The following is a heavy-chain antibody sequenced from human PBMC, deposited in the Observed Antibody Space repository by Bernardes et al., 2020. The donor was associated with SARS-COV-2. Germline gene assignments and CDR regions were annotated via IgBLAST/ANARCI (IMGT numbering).Heavy chain of an antibody. J-gene: IGHJ6*02. CDR1: GFTFSSYG. D-gene: IGHD6-19*01. CDR3: ARVRRSLSHWLVDLTPPYYYYGMDV. V-gene: IGHV3-33*01. CDR2: IWYDGSNK. Sequence: GGSLRLSCAASGFTFSSYGMHWVRQAPGKGLEWVAVIWYDGSNKYYADSVKGRFTISRDNSKNTLYLQMNSLRAEDTAVYYCARVRRSLSHWLVDLTPPYYYYGMDVWGQGTTVTVSS.